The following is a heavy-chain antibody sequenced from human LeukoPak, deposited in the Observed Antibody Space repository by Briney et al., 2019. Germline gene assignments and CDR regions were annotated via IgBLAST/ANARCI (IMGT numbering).Heavy chain of an antibody. CDR3: ARGKQLVRLPGYYYGMDV. V-gene: IGHV4-4*02. J-gene: IGHJ6*02. D-gene: IGHD6-13*01. CDR1: GGSISSSNW. Sequence: PSETLSLTCAVSGGSISSSNWWSWARQPPGKGLEWIGEINHSGSTNYNPSLKSRVTISVDTSKNQFSLKLSSVTAADTAVYYCARGKQLVRLPGYYYGMDVWGQGTTVTVSS. CDR2: INHSGST.